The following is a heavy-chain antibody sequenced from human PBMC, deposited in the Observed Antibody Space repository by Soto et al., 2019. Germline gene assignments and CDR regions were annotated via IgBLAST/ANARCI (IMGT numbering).Heavy chain of an antibody. J-gene: IGHJ4*02. CDR3: ARLTYYDFWRGYWSYFDY. CDR1: GYSFTSYW. CDR2: IYPGDSDT. V-gene: IGHV5-51*01. D-gene: IGHD3-3*01. Sequence: PGESLKISCKGSGYSFTSYWIGWVRQMPGKGLEWMGIIYPGDSDTRYSPSFQGQVTISADKSISTAYLQWSSLKASDTAMYYCARLTYYDFWRGYWSYFDYWGQGTLVTVSS.